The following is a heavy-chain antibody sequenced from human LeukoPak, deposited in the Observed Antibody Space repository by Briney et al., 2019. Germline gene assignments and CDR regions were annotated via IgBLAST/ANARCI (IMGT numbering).Heavy chain of an antibody. Sequence: SEALSLTCTVSGGSISDYYWSWIRQPPGKGLEWIGYIYYSGSTNYNPSLKSRVTISVDTSKNQFSLKLSSVTAADTAVYYCARRFGGYSYGYYFDYWGQGTLVTVSS. V-gene: IGHV4-59*12. J-gene: IGHJ4*02. CDR3: ARRFGGYSYGYYFDY. CDR1: GGSISDYY. CDR2: IYYSGST. D-gene: IGHD5-18*01.